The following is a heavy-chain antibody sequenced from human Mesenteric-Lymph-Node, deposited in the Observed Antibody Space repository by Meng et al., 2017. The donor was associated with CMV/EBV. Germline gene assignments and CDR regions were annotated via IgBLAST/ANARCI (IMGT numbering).Heavy chain of an antibody. D-gene: IGHD3-3*01. J-gene: IGHJ4*02. CDR3: ASHTIFGVVTTNYYFDY. CDR1: GGSISNGDYY. V-gene: IGHV4-30-4*08. CDR2: MYYGGST. Sequence: SETLSLTCTVSGGSISNGDYYWSWIRQPPGKGLEWIGYMYYGGSTYYNPSLRSRVTISGDTSKNQFSLKLSSVTAADTAVYYCASHTIFGVVTTNYYFDYWGQGTLVTVSS.